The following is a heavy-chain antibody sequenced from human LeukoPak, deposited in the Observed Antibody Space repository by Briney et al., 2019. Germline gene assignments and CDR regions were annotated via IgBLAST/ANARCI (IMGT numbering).Heavy chain of an antibody. D-gene: IGHD3-3*01. J-gene: IGHJ4*02. CDR1: GGSISSGSYY. Sequence: PSQTLSLTCTVSGGSISSGSYYWSWIRQPAGKGLEWIGRIYTSGSTNYNPSLKSRVTISVDTSKNQFSLKLSSVTAADTAVYYCARFWSHRSLFDYWGQGTLVTVSS. V-gene: IGHV4-61*02. CDR2: IYTSGST. CDR3: ARFWSHRSLFDY.